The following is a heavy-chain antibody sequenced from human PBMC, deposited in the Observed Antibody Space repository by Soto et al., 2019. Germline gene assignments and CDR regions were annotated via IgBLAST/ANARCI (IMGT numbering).Heavy chain of an antibody. CDR1: GFTFNKYG. D-gene: IGHD3-10*01. J-gene: IGHJ5*02. CDR2: IWYDGSND. CDR3: ARAGVENWLDP. Sequence: QVQLVESGGGVVQPGRSLRLSCEGSGFTFNKYGMHWVRQAPGKGLEWVAIIWYDGSNDFYADSVKGRFTISKDNSKNKVYLEMDSLRVEDTGIYYCARAGVENWLDPGGQGTLVTVSS. V-gene: IGHV3-33*01.